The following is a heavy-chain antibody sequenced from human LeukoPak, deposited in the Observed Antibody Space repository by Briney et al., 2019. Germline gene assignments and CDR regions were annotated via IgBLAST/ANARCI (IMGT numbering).Heavy chain of an antibody. CDR3: ANLGYTD. J-gene: IGHJ4*02. CDR2: IKDDGSDK. CDR1: GFTYSSSW. D-gene: IGHD5-18*01. V-gene: IGHV3-7*01. Sequence: GGSLRLSCAASGFTYSSSWMSWVRQVPGKGLEWVATIKDDGSDKYYVDSVKGRFTISRDNAKNSLYLQMNSLRVEDTAVYYCANLGYTDWGRGTLVTVSS.